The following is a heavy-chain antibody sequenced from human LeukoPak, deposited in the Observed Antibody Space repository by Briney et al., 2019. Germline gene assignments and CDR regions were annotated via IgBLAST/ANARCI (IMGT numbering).Heavy chain of an antibody. J-gene: IGHJ4*02. Sequence: GGSLRLSCAASGFTFSSYEMNWVRQAPGKGLEWVSYISSSGSTIYYADSVKGRFTISRDNSRNTVYLQMNSLRAEDTAVYYCANDLGWIQLNLGRGQGTLVTVSS. V-gene: IGHV3-48*03. D-gene: IGHD5-18*01. CDR1: GFTFSSYE. CDR2: ISSSGSTI. CDR3: ANDLGWIQLNLG.